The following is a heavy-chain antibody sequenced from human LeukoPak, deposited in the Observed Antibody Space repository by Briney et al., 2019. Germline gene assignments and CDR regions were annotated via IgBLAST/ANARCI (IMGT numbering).Heavy chain of an antibody. CDR2: ISYDGTNK. D-gene: IGHD3-10*01. CDR3: AKINQPFGSGSYFYYYGMGV. J-gene: IGHJ6*02. CDR1: GFTFSSYG. Sequence: GGSLRLSCAASGFTFSSYGMHWVRQAPGKGLEWVAVISYDGTNKYYADSVKGRFTISRDNSKNTLYLQMDSLRSEVTAVYYCAKINQPFGSGSYFYYYGMGVWGQGTTVTVSS. V-gene: IGHV3-30*18.